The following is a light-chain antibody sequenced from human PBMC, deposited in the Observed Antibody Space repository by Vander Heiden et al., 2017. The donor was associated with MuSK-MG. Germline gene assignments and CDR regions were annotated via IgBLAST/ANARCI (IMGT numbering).Light chain of an antibody. CDR3: SSYTSSSTWV. Sequence: QSALTQPASVSGSPEQSLTISCPGTSSDVGGYNYVSWYQQHPGKAPKLMIYDVSKRPSGVSNRFSGSKSGNTASLTISGRQAEDEADYYGSSYTSSSTWVFGGGTKLTVL. CDR1: SSDVGGYNY. J-gene: IGLJ3*02. V-gene: IGLV2-14*01. CDR2: DVS.